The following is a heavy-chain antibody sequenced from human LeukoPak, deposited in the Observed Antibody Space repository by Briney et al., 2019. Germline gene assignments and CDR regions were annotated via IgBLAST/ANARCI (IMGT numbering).Heavy chain of an antibody. CDR3: AKDLVFYYYDSESI. D-gene: IGHD3-22*01. Sequence: GGSLRLSCAASGFTFSSYGMHWVRQAPGKGLEWVAFIRYDGSNKYYADSVKGRFTISRDNSKNTLYLQMNSLRAEDTAVYYCAKDLVFYYYDSESIWGQGTMVTVSS. J-gene: IGHJ3*02. CDR1: GFTFSSYG. V-gene: IGHV3-30*02. CDR2: IRYDGSNK.